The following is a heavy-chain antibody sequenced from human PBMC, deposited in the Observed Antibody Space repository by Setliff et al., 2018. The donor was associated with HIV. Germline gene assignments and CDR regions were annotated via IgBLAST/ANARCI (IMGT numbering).Heavy chain of an antibody. CDR3: ARDHPGIAY. V-gene: IGHV1-69*10. CDR2: IIPILGIA. Sequence: GASVKVSCKASGGTFSSYAISWVRQAPGQGLEWMGGIIPILGIANYAQKFQGRVTITADESTSTAYMELSSLRSEDTAMYYCARDHPGIAYWGQGTMVTVSS. CDR1: GGTFSSYA. J-gene: IGHJ4*02.